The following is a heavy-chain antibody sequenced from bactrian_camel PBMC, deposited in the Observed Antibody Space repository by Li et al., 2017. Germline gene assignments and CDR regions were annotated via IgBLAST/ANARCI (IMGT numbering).Heavy chain of an antibody. CDR2: IFDRTKSA. D-gene: IGHD4*01. CDR3: VRDGAIYYLGDYSLAY. J-gene: IGHJ4*01. Sequence: HVQLVESGGGSVQAGETLRLSCIASGFTFDDSDMGWFRQAPGKEREGVAAIFDRTKSAYYVDSVKGRFAISRDNAKNVLYLQMNNLKPDDTAVYYCVRDGAIYYLGDYSLAYWGQGTQVTVS. CDR1: GFTFDDSD. V-gene: IGHV3S63*01.